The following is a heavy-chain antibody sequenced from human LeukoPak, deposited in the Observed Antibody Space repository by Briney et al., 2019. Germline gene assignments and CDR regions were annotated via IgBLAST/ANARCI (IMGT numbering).Heavy chain of an antibody. CDR3: ARCGMDQLLPGY. Sequence: SETLSLTCAVYGGSFSGYYWSWIRQPPGKGLEWIGEINHSGSTNYNPSLKSRVTISVDTSKNQFSLKLSSVTAADTAVYYCARCGMDQLLPGYWGQGTLATVSS. D-gene: IGHD2-2*01. CDR1: GGSFSGYY. J-gene: IGHJ4*02. V-gene: IGHV4-34*01. CDR2: INHSGST.